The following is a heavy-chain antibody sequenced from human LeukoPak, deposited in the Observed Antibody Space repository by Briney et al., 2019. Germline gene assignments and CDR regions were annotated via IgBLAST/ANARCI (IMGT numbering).Heavy chain of an antibody. CDR1: GYTFTGYY. D-gene: IGHD3-3*01. J-gene: IGHJ3*02. Sequence: GASVKVSCKASGYTFTGYYMHWVRQAPGQGLEWMGWINPNSGGTNYAQKFQGRVTMTRDTSISTAYMELSRLRSDDTAVYYCARVMDFWSGYAFDIWGQGTMVTVSS. V-gene: IGHV1-2*02. CDR3: ARVMDFWSGYAFDI. CDR2: INPNSGGT.